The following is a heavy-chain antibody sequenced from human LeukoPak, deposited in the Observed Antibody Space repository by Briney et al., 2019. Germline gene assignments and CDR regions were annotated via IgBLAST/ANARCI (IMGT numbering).Heavy chain of an antibody. D-gene: IGHD3-3*01. J-gene: IGHJ5*02. Sequence: SETLSLTCTVSAGSISSYYWSWLRQPPGKGLGWIGYIYNSGSTNYNHSLKSRVTISVDTSKNQFSLKLSSVTAADTAVYYCARVYRSRITIFGVVIIPSWFDPWGQGTLVTVSS. CDR3: ARVYRSRITIFGVVIIPSWFDP. V-gene: IGHV4-59*01. CDR1: AGSISSYY. CDR2: IYNSGST.